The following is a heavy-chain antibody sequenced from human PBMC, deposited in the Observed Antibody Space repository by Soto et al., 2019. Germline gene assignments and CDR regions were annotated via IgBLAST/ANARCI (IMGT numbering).Heavy chain of an antibody. D-gene: IGHD3-22*01. Sequence: TSETLSLTCTGSGGSISSYYWSWIRQPPGKGLEWIGYIYYSGSTNYNPSLKSRVTISVDTSKNQFSLKLSSVTAADTAVYYCARLDSSGPDYWGQGTLVTVSS. J-gene: IGHJ4*02. CDR1: GGSISSYY. CDR2: IYYSGST. V-gene: IGHV4-59*01. CDR3: ARLDSSGPDY.